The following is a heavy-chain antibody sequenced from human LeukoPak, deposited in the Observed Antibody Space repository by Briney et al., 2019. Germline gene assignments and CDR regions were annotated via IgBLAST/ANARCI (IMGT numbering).Heavy chain of an antibody. Sequence: GGSLRLSCAASGFTFSDYYMSWIRQAPGKGLEWVSYISSSGSTIYYADSVKGRFTISRDNAKNSLYLQMNSLRAEDTAVYYCARVLSSSWYDAFDIWGQGTMVTVSS. CDR3: ARVLSSSWYDAFDI. J-gene: IGHJ3*02. V-gene: IGHV3-11*01. CDR2: ISSSGSTI. D-gene: IGHD6-13*01. CDR1: GFTFSDYY.